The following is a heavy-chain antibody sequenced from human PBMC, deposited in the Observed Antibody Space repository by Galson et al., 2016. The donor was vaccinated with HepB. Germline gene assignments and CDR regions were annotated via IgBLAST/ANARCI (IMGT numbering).Heavy chain of an antibody. CDR1: GGNFNIFP. CDR3: VVDGDGYNLGAYFDF. V-gene: IGHV1-69*06. D-gene: IGHD5-24*01. Sequence: SVKVSCKGSGGNFNIFPISWVRQAPGQGLEWLGGISPLFQTANYKETFQDRLTITVDKSTSTAFMELSSLKSEDTAVYYCVVDGDGYNLGAYFDFWGQGTLVTFSA. CDR2: ISPLFQTA. J-gene: IGHJ4*02.